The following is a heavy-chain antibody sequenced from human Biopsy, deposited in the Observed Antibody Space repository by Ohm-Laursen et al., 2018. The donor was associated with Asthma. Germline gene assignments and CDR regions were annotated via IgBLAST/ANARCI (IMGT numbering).Heavy chain of an antibody. CDR3: ARGDSSNWSHYYFDY. Sequence: SLRLSCAASGFAVSRDYMFWARQAPGKGLAWVSVIYSGGTSHTADSVRGRFTISRDYTKNTLYLQMHSLRAEDTAVYYCARGDSSNWSHYYFDYWGQGTLVTVSS. V-gene: IGHV3-53*01. CDR2: IYSGGTS. CDR1: GFAVSRDY. J-gene: IGHJ4*02. D-gene: IGHD3-22*01.